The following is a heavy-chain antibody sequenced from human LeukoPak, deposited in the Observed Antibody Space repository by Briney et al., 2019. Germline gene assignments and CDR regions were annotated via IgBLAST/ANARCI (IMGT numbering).Heavy chain of an antibody. CDR1: GYTFTGYY. J-gene: IGHJ4*02. D-gene: IGHD3-22*01. CDR2: INPNSGGT. CDR3: ARVLGYYDSSGYYYVLDY. V-gene: IGHV1-2*02. Sequence: GASVKVSCKASGYTFTGYYMHWVRQAPGQGLEWMGWINPNSGGTNYAQKFQGRVTMTRDTSISTAYMELSRLRSDDTAVYYCARVLGYYDSSGYYYVLDYWGQGTLVTVSS.